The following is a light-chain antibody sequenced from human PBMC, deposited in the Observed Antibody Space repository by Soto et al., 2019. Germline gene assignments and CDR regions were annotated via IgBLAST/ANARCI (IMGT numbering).Light chain of an antibody. J-gene: IGKJ1*01. Sequence: DIQMTQSPSTLSASVGDRVTITCRASQSISSWLAWYQQKPGKAPKLLIYKASSLESGVPSRFSGSGSGTESALTISSLQPDDFATDYGQQYNSYSTFGQGTKVESK. CDR2: KAS. CDR1: QSISSW. V-gene: IGKV1-5*03. CDR3: QQYNSYST.